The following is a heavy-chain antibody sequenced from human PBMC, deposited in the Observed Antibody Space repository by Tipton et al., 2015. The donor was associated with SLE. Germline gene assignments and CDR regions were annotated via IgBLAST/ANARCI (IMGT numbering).Heavy chain of an antibody. CDR1: GGSFSGYY. J-gene: IGHJ3*02. V-gene: IGHV4-34*01. CDR3: ARRSSTSPDAFDI. CDR2: INHSGST. D-gene: IGHD2-2*01. Sequence: TLSLTCAVYGGSFSGYYWSWIRQPPGKGLEWIGEINHSGSTNYNPYLKSRVTISVDTSKNQFSLKLSSVTAADTAVYYCARRSSTSPDAFDIWGQGTMVTVSS.